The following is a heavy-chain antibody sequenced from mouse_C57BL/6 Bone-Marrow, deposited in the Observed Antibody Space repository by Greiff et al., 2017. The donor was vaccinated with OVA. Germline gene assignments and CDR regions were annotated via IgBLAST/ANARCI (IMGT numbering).Heavy chain of an antibody. J-gene: IGHJ3*01. V-gene: IGHV5-17*01. D-gene: IGHD2-1*01. CDR1: GFTFSDYG. Sequence: EVQVVESGGGLVKPGGSLKLSCAASGFTFSDYGMHWVRQAPEKGLEWVAYISSGSSTIYYADTVKGRFTISRDNAKNTLFRQMTSLRSEDTAMYYCARPRYGNYLAWFAYWGQGTLVTVSA. CDR2: ISSGSSTI. CDR3: ARPRYGNYLAWFAY.